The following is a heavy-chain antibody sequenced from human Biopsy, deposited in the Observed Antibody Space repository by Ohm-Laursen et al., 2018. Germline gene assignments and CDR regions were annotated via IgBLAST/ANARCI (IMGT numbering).Heavy chain of an antibody. D-gene: IGHD2/OR15-2a*01. CDR1: GGSLSGCY. CDR3: ARATNSTGWPYYYFYGMDV. V-gene: IGHV4-59*01. J-gene: IGHJ6*02. CDR2: FYYNWGT. Sequence: TLSLTCAVYGGSLSGCYWWWIRQPPGKGTGWGGVFYYNWGTNYNPSLKSRVTISVDTSKNQFSLRLNSVTAADTAVYYCARATNSTGWPYYYFYGMDVWGQGTTVTVSS.